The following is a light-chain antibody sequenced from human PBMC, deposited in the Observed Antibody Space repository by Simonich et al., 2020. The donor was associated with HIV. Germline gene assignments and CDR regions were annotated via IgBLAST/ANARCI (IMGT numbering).Light chain of an antibody. V-gene: IGKV1-39*01. CDR2: AAS. CDR1: QSISTY. CDR3: QQSYSTPFT. J-gene: IGKJ3*01. Sequence: DIQMTQSPSSLSASVGDRVTITCRASQSISTYLNWYQQKVGKAPKLLIYAASSLKSGVPSRFSGSGSGTDFTLTISSLQPEDFATYFCQQSYSTPFTFGPGTKVAIK.